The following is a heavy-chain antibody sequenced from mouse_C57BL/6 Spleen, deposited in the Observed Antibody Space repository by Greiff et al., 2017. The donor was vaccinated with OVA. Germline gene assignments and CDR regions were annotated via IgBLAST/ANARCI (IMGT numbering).Heavy chain of an antibody. CDR2: IYPGSGST. CDR1: GYTFTSYW. D-gene: IGHD1-1*01. V-gene: IGHV1-55*01. Sequence: QVQLQQPGAELVKPGASVKMSCKASGYTFTSYWITWVKQRPGQGLEWIGDIYPGSGSTNYNEKFKSKATLTVDTSSSTAYMQLSSLTSEDSAVYYCARNLGSTLYYAMDYWGQGTSVTVSS. J-gene: IGHJ4*01. CDR3: ARNLGSTLYYAMDY.